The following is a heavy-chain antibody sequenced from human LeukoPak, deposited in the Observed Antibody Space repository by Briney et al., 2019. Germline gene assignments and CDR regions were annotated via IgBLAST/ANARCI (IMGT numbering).Heavy chain of an antibody. J-gene: IGHJ4*02. Sequence: GGSLRLSCAASGFTFSNHGMNWVGQAPGEGVEGGSGISPSGDSRYYADSVKGRVTISRDNSKNTLYLQMNSLRAEDTAVYYCARVMGRYCSSTSCYVDYWGQGTLVTVSS. V-gene: IGHV3-23*01. CDR1: GFTFSNHG. CDR2: ISPSGDSR. CDR3: ARVMGRYCSSTSCYVDY. D-gene: IGHD2-2*01.